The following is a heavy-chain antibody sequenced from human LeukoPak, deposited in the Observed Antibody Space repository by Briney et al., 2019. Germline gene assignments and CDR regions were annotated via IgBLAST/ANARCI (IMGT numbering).Heavy chain of an antibody. D-gene: IGHD1-26*01. Sequence: GGSLRLSCATSGFTFSSYRVNWVRQAPGKGLEWVANIKQDGSEKYYVDSVKGRFTISRDNAKNSLFLQMNSLRAEDTAVYYCARDTRTFDYWGQGTLVTVSS. CDR3: ARDTRTFDY. CDR2: IKQDGSEK. V-gene: IGHV3-7*01. CDR1: GFTFSSYR. J-gene: IGHJ4*02.